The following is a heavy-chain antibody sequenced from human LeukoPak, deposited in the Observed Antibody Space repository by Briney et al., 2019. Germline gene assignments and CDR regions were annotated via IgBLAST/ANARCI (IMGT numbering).Heavy chain of an antibody. CDR1: GFTVSSNY. J-gene: IGHJ4*02. Sequence: PGGSLRLSSAASGFTVSSNYMSWVREAPGRGLEWVSVIYSGGSTYYADSVKGRFTISRGNSKNTLYLQMNSLRAEDTAVYYCARGMGIQLWSGGQGTLVTVSS. D-gene: IGHD5-18*01. CDR2: IYSGGST. V-gene: IGHV3-53*01. CDR3: ARGMGIQLWS.